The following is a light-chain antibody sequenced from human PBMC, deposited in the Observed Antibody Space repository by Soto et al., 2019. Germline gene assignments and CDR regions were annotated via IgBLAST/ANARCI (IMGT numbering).Light chain of an antibody. J-gene: IGKJ1*01. CDR1: QTISSW. Sequence: IRTTQSTSPLSCSVGDRITITCLASQTISSWLAWYQQKPGKAPKLLIYKASTLKSGVPSRFSGSGSGTEFTLTISSLQPDDFATYYCQQSYSTPPTFGQGTKV. CDR3: QQSYSTPPT. V-gene: IGKV1-5*03. CDR2: KAS.